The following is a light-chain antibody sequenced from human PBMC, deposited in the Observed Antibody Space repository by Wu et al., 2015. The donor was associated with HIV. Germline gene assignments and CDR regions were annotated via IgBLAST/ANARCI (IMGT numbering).Light chain of an antibody. J-gene: IGKJ5*01. CDR1: QSVSSGY. CDR3: QQRRSWPLT. V-gene: IGKV3-20*01. Sequence: EIVLTQSPGTLSLSPGERATLSCRSSQSVSSGYLAWYQQKPGQAPRLLIYGASSRATGIPDRFSGSGSGTDFTLTISRLEPEDCAVYYCQQRRSWPLTFGQGTRLEIK. CDR2: GAS.